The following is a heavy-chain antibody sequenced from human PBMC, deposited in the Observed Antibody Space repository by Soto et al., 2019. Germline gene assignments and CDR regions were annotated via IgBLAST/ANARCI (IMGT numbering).Heavy chain of an antibody. D-gene: IGHD2-2*01. J-gene: IGHJ3*02. V-gene: IGHV3-23*01. CDR3: AKGRYCSSTSCSIMWGDDAFDI. CDR1: GFTFSSYA. CDR2: ISGSGGST. Sequence: PGGSLRLSCAASGFTFSSYAMSWVRQAPGKGLEWVSAISGSGGSTYYADSVKGRFTISRGNSKNTLYLQMNSLRAEDTAVYYCAKGRYCSSTSCSIMWGDDAFDIWGQGTMVTVS.